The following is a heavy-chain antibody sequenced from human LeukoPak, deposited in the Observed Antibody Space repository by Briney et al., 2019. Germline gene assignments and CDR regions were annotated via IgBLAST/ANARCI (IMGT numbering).Heavy chain of an antibody. CDR1: GFTFGSYE. Sequence: GGSLRLSCVASGFTFGSYEMSWVRQAPGKGLEWVSYISTTGKGIYYADSVKGRFTISRDNAKNSLYLQMNSLRAEDTAVYYCATFNVHWGQGTLVTVSS. V-gene: IGHV3-48*03. CDR3: ATFNVH. D-gene: IGHD6-6*01. J-gene: IGHJ4*02. CDR2: ISTTGKGI.